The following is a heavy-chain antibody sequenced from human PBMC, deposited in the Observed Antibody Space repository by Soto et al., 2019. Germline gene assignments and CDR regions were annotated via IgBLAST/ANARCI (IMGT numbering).Heavy chain of an antibody. V-gene: IGHV4-39*01. Sequence: SETLSLTCTVSGGSISSSSYYWGWLRQPPGNGLECIARLYYNESPYYNPSLKSRVTIPVDTSKIQVTLKLSSVTAADTAVYYCARHERRATVTRFKGVDPWGQGTLVTVSS. J-gene: IGHJ5*02. CDR3: ARHERRATVTRFKGVDP. CDR2: LYYNESP. D-gene: IGHD4-17*01. CDR1: GGSISSSSYY.